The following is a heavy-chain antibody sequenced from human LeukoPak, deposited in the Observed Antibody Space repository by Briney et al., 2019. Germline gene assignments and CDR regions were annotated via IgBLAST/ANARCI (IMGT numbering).Heavy chain of an antibody. V-gene: IGHV4-4*07. D-gene: IGHD3-22*01. CDR2: IRSDGTT. J-gene: IGHJ6*03. CDR1: GDSMGNYY. Sequence: TSETLSLTCTVSGDSMGNYYWNWLRQPAGKGLEWNGRIRSDGTTYANPSLESAVTMSVDTSNNHISLRLSSATAADTAVYYCARSTGFYTTYYMDVWGKGTTVTVSS. CDR3: ARSTGFYTTYYMDV.